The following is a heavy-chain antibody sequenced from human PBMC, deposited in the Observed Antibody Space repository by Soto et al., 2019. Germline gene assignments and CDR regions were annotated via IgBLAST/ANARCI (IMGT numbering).Heavy chain of an antibody. D-gene: IGHD2-2*01. CDR1: GYTFTSYG. V-gene: IGHV1-18*01. CDR2: ISAYNGNT. CDR3: ARDQYAFPPSRNYYYYGMDV. J-gene: IGHJ6*02. Sequence: QVQLVQSGAEVKKPGASVKVSCKASGYTFTSYGISWVRQAPGQGLEWMGWISAYNGNTNYAQKRQGRVTMTTDTSTSTAYMELRSLRSDDTAVYYCARDQYAFPPSRNYYYYGMDVWGQGTTVTVSS.